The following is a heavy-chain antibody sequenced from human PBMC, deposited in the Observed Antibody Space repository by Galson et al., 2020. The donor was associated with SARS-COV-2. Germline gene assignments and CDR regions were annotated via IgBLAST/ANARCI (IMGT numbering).Heavy chain of an antibody. V-gene: IGHV3-66*01. CDR1: GFTVSSNY. Sequence: GESLKISCAASGFTVSSNYMSWVRQAPGKGLEWVSVIYSGGSTYYADSVKGRFTISRDNSKNTLYLQMNSLRAEDTAVYYCARDRIAVAGTYYYYYGMDVWGQGTTVTVSS. J-gene: IGHJ6*02. D-gene: IGHD6-19*01. CDR3: ARDRIAVAGTYYYYYGMDV. CDR2: IYSGGST.